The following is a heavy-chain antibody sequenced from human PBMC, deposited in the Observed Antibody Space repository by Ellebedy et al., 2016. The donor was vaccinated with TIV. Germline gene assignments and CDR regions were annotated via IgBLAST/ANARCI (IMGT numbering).Heavy chain of an antibody. CDR2: ISSTGSTI. J-gene: IGHJ4*02. Sequence: GESLKISXAASGFTFSDYYMSWIRQAPGKGLEWVSYISSTGSTIFYADSVNGRFTTSRDNARNSLYLLMNSLRAEDTAVYYCARPRGNIDYWGQGTLVTVSS. CDR1: GFTFSDYY. CDR3: ARPRGNIDY. V-gene: IGHV3-11*01. D-gene: IGHD2/OR15-2a*01.